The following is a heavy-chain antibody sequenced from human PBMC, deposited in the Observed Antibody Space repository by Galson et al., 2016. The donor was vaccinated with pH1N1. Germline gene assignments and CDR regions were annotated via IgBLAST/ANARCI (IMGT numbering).Heavy chain of an antibody. Sequence: SAYDGHTDYAQNFQGRVAMTIDTSTSTANMELRSLRSDDTAVYYCARDRGVFDIWGQGTRVTVSS. CDR2: SAYDGHT. J-gene: IGHJ3*02. CDR3: ARDRGVFDI. V-gene: IGHV1-18*01. D-gene: IGHD3-10*01.